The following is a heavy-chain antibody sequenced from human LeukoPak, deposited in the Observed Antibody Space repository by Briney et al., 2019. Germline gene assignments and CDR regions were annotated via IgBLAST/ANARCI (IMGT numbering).Heavy chain of an antibody. CDR3: ARAYDILTGYSPFDY. CDR2: INSDGSSR. J-gene: IGHJ4*02. V-gene: IGHV3-74*01. Sequence: GGSLRLSCAASGFTFSSYWMYWVRQTPGKGLVWVSRINSDGSSRGYADSVKGRFTISRDNAKNTLHLQMNSLRAEDTAVYYCARAYDILTGYSPFDYWGQGTLVTVSS. D-gene: IGHD3-9*01. CDR1: GFTFSSYW.